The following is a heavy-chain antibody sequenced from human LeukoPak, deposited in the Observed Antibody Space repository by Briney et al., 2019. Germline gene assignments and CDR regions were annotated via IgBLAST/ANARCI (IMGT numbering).Heavy chain of an antibody. CDR3: ASGKETSMAQGY. D-gene: IGHD5-18*01. V-gene: IGHV3-53*01. J-gene: IGHJ4*02. Sequence: WGSLRPSFGVSGFSVRSNYKSWVPPAPGKGLEWVSVIYSGCSIYYADSVKGRFTISRDISKNTVDLQLNSLRAEDTAVYYCASGKETSMAQGYWGQGTLVTVSS. CDR2: IYSGCSI. CDR1: GFSVRSNY.